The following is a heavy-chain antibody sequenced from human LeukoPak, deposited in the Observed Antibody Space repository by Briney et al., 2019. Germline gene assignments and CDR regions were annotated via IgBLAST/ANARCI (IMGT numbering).Heavy chain of an antibody. CDR2: INPNSGGT. V-gene: IGHV1-2*02. D-gene: IGHD3-22*01. CDR3: ARALSSGYWGSGFDP. CDR1: GYTFTGYY. J-gene: IGHJ5*02. Sequence: ASVKVSCKASGYTFTGYYMHWVRQAPGQGLEWMGWINPNSGGTNYAQKFQGRVTMTRDTSISTAYMELSRLRSDDTAVYYCARALSSGYWGSGFDPWGQGTLVTVSS.